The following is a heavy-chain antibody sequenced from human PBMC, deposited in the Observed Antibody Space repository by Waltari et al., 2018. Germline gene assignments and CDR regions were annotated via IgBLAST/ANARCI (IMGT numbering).Heavy chain of an antibody. CDR2: IYPGDSET. V-gene: IGHV5-51*01. J-gene: IGHJ5*02. Sequence: EVQMVQAGAEGKEPGESLKISCQASGYTFTHYWIGWVRQLPGKGLEWMGIIYPGDSETTYSPSFEGQVTISADKSISVAYLQWSSLKASDTAMYYCVRQVGTNWLDPWGQGTQVTVSS. CDR1: GYTFTHYW. D-gene: IGHD5-12*01. CDR3: VRQVGTNWLDP.